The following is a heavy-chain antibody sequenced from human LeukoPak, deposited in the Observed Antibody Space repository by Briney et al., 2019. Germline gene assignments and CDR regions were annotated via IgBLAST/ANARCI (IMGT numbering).Heavy chain of an antibody. CDR2: IYYSGST. J-gene: IGHJ4*02. V-gene: IGHV4-59*01. D-gene: IGHD1-26*01. Sequence: PSETLSLACTVSGVSISSYYWSWIRQPPAKGLEWIGYIYYSGSTNYNPSLKSRVTIAVDTSKNQFSLKLTSVTSSDTAVYYCARDGVSGSYQDYWGQGTLVTVSS. CDR3: ARDGVSGSYQDY. CDR1: GVSISSYY.